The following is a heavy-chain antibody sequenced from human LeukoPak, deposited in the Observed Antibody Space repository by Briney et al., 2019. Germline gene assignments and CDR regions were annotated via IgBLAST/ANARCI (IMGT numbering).Heavy chain of an antibody. D-gene: IGHD3-22*01. J-gene: IGHJ4*02. CDR1: GGSFSGYY. CDR2: IYYSGST. V-gene: IGHV4-34*01. Sequence: PSETLSLTCAVYGGSFSGYYWSWIRQPPGKGLEWIGSIYYSGSTYYNPSLKSRVTISVDTSKNQFSLKLSSVTAADTAVYYCARDAYYYDSSGYYFKNWGQGTLVTVSS. CDR3: ARDAYYYDSSGYYFKN.